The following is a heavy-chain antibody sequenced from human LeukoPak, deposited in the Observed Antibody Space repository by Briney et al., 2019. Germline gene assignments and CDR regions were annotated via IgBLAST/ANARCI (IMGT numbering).Heavy chain of an antibody. Sequence: TGGSLRLSCAASGFTFSSYSMNWVRQAPGKGLEWVSYISSSSSYIYYADSVKGRFTISRDNAKNSLYLQMNGLRAEDTAVYYCARDPRYCSGGSCYSHAFDIWGQGTMVTVSS. D-gene: IGHD2-15*01. J-gene: IGHJ3*02. CDR1: GFTFSSYS. CDR3: ARDPRYCSGGSCYSHAFDI. CDR2: ISSSSSYI. V-gene: IGHV3-21*01.